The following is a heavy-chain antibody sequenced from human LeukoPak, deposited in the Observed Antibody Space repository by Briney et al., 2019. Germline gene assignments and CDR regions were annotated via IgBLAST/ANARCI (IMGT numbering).Heavy chain of an antibody. CDR3: ARDLAGHFGGFYFDY. CDR2: IYYSGST. Sequence: PSETLSLTCTVSGGSISSSSYYWGWIRQSPGRGLEWIGSIYYSGSTYYNPSLKSRVTISVDTSKNQFSLKLSSVTAADTAVYYCARDLAGHFGGFYFDYWGQGTLVTVSS. V-gene: IGHV4-39*07. J-gene: IGHJ4*02. D-gene: IGHD2-21*01. CDR1: GGSISSSSYY.